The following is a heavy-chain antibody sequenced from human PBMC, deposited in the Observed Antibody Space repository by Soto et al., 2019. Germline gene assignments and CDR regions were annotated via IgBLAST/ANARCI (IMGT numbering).Heavy chain of an antibody. Sequence: LRLSCAASGFTFSNYAMSWVRQAPGKGLEWVSGVGGSGGGTYYADSVKGRFTISRDNSKNTLSRQMNSLRAEDTAVYYCTKALYCSSTSCYSGGDTFHIWGQGTMVTVSS. J-gene: IGHJ3*02. CDR2: VGGSGGGT. V-gene: IGHV3-23*01. CDR1: GFTFSNYA. CDR3: TKALYCSSTSCYSGGDTFHI. D-gene: IGHD2-2*01.